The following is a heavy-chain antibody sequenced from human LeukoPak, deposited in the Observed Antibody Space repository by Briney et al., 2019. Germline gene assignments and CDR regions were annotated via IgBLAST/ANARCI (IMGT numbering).Heavy chain of an antibody. Sequence: GESLKISCKGSGYSFTSYWIGWVRQMPGKGLEWMGIIYPGDSETRYSPSFKGQVTMSADKSISTAYLQWSSLNVSDTAMYYCAGAYTAYDAFDYWGQGTLVIVSS. CDR1: GYSFTSYW. D-gene: IGHD5-12*01. V-gene: IGHV5-51*01. J-gene: IGHJ4*02. CDR3: AGAYTAYDAFDY. CDR2: IYPGDSET.